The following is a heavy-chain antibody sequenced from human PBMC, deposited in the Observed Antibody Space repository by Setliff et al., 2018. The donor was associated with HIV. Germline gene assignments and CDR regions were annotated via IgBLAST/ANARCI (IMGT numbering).Heavy chain of an antibody. V-gene: IGHV1-69*13. Sequence: SVKVSCKASGGTFSSYAISWVRQAPGQGLEWMGGIIPIFGTANYAQKFQGRVTITADESTSTAYMELSSLRSEDTAVYYCARSPGYSSTWYSESFQHWGQGTVVTVSS. D-gene: IGHD6-13*01. CDR3: ARSPGYSSTWYSESFQH. J-gene: IGHJ1*01. CDR1: GGTFSSYA. CDR2: IIPIFGTA.